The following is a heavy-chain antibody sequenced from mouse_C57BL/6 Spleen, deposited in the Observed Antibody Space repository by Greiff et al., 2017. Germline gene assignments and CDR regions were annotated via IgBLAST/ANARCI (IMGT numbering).Heavy chain of an antibody. CDR3: ARGDYYGGFAY. Sequence: QVQLQQPGAELVRPGSSVKLSCKASGYTFTSYWMDWVKQRPGQGLEWIGNIYPSDSETHYNQKFKDKATLTVDKSSSTAYMQLSSLTSEDSAVYYCARGDYYGGFAYWGQGTLVTVSA. D-gene: IGHD1-1*01. J-gene: IGHJ3*01. CDR2: IYPSDSET. V-gene: IGHV1-61*01. CDR1: GYTFTSYW.